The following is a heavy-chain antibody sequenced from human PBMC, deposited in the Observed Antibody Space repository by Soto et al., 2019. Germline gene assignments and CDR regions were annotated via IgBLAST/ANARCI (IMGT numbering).Heavy chain of an antibody. D-gene: IGHD4-4*01. CDR3: XXEWDSNYYYGMDV. V-gene: IGHV3-49*04. CDR2: IRSKAYGGTT. Sequence: SLRLSCTASGFTFGDYAMSWVRQAPGKGLEWVGFIRSKAYGGTTEYAASVKGRFTISRXXXXXXXXXXXXXXXXXXXXXXYXXXEWDSNYYYGMDVXXQGTXVTVSS. J-gene: IGHJ6*02. CDR1: GFTFGDYA.